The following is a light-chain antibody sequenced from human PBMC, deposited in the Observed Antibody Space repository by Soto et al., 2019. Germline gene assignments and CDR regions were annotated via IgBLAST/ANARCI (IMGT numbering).Light chain of an antibody. V-gene: IGKV1-5*03. CDR1: QSISSW. CDR3: QQYYSDWT. CDR2: KAF. J-gene: IGKJ1*01. Sequence: DIQMTQSPSALSASVGDRVTITCRASQSISSWLAWYQQKPGKAPKLLIYKAFSLQSGVPSRFSGSGSGTEFTLTISSLQPDDFATYYCQQYYSDWTFGQGTKVDI.